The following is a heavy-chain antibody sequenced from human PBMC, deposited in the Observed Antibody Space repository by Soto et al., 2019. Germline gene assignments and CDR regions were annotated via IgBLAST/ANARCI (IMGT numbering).Heavy chain of an antibody. J-gene: IGHJ4*02. CDR2: IYYIGST. CDR1: GASVISTKW. Sequence: SETLSLTCAVSGASVISTKWWSWVRQSPGEGLEWIGYIYYIGSTYYNPSLKSRVTISVDTSKNQFSLKLSSVTAADTAVYYCARSIDYWGQGTRVTVS. V-gene: IGHV4-4*02. CDR3: ARSIDY.